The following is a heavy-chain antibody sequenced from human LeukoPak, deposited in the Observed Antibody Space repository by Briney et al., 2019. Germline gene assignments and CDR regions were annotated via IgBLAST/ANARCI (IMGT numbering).Heavy chain of an antibody. V-gene: IGHV1-69*06. J-gene: IGHJ4*02. CDR2: IIPIFGTA. D-gene: IGHD2-2*01. CDR3: ARERGCSSTSCPYYFDY. Sequence: SVEVSCKASGGTFSSYAISWVRQAPGQGLEWMGGIIPIFGTANYAQKFQGRVTITADKSTSTAYMELSSLRSEDTAVYYCARERGCSSTSCPYYFDYWGQGTLVTVSS. CDR1: GGTFSSYA.